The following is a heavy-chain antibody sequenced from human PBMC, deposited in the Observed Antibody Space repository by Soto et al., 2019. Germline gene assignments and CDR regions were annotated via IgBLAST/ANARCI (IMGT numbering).Heavy chain of an antibody. Sequence: EVQLVESGGGLVQSGGSLRLSCAASGLTFNIAWMNWVRQVPGKGLEWVGRIKAKTDDWATDYAAPVKGRFTISRDDSKNTLYLQMSSLKTDDTAVYYCSTGNYGALHYWGQGTLVTVSS. CDR2: IKAKTDDWAT. V-gene: IGHV3-15*07. CDR1: GLTFNIAW. D-gene: IGHD1-7*01. J-gene: IGHJ4*02. CDR3: STGNYGALHY.